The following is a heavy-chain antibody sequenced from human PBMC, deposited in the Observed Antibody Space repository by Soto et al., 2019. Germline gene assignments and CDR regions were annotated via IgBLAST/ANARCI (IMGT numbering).Heavy chain of an antibody. J-gene: IGHJ6*01. CDR3: SVSIAGRRYYYYAMDV. Sequence: SETMSLTCVISAHSVAILCAACNWPLHTALSGLEWLGKTYYRSRCYNDYAVSVKSRITSIPDTSKNQFSLQLNSVTPEDTAVYYCSVSIAGRRYYYYAMDVWGQGTTVTVSS. D-gene: IGHD6-6*01. V-gene: IGHV6-1*01. CDR1: AHSVAILCAA. CDR2: TYYRSRCYN.